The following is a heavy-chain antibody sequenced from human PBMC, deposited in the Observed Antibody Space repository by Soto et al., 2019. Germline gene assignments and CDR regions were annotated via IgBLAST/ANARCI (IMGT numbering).Heavy chain of an antibody. CDR2: TYYRSKWYN. J-gene: IGHJ6*02. D-gene: IGHD6-19*01. V-gene: IGHV6-1*01. CDR1: GDSVSSNSAA. Sequence: SQTLSLTCAISGDSVSSNSAAWNWIRQSPSRGLEWLGRTYYRSKWYNDYAVSVKSRITINPDTSKNQFSLQLNSVTPEDTAVYYCARGPYSSGWYSHYYYYYGMDVWGQGTTVTVSS. CDR3: ARGPYSSGWYSHYYYYYGMDV.